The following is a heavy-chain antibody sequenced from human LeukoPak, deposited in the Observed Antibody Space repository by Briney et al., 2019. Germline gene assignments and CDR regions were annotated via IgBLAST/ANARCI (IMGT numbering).Heavy chain of an antibody. V-gene: IGHV3-30*02. J-gene: IGHJ4*02. Sequence: QTGGSLRLSCAASGFTFSSYGMHWVRQAPGKGLEWVAFIRYDGSNKYYADSVKGRFTISRDNSKNTLYLQMNSLRAEDTAVYYCASRGHIAAAGTADYWGQGTLVTVSS. CDR1: GFTFSSYG. D-gene: IGHD6-13*01. CDR3: ASRGHIAAAGTADY. CDR2: IRYDGSNK.